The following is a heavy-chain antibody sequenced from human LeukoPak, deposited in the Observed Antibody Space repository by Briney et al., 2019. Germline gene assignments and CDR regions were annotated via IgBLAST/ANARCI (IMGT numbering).Heavy chain of an antibody. Sequence: SGPTLVNPTQTLTLTCTFSGFSLSTSGVGVGWIRQPPGKALEWLALIYWNDYKRYSPSLKSRLTITKDTSIHQVVLTMTNLEPVDTGTYYCAHSRRYYDRRSETNYYMDVWGKGTTVTISS. D-gene: IGHD3-22*01. CDR3: AHSRRYYDRRSETNYYMDV. J-gene: IGHJ6*03. V-gene: IGHV2-5*01. CDR2: IYWNDYK. CDR1: GFSLSTSGVG.